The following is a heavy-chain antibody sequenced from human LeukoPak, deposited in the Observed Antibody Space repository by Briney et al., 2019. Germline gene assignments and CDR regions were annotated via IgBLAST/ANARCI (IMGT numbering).Heavy chain of an antibody. Sequence: PSETLSLTCTVSGDSVSSSSYYWGWIRQPPGKGLEWIGSIYYSGTTYYNPSLKSRVTISADTSENQFSLRLSSVTAADTAVYYCASTIKLERGYTYGYFDSWGQGTLVIVSS. D-gene: IGHD5-18*01. J-gene: IGHJ4*02. CDR2: IYYSGTT. CDR3: ASTIKLERGYTYGYFDS. V-gene: IGHV4-39*01. CDR1: GDSVSSSSYY.